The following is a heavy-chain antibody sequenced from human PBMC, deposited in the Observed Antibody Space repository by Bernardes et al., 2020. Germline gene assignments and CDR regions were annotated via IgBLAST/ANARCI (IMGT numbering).Heavy chain of an antibody. V-gene: IGHV3-53*01. CDR2: IYSNGDT. CDR3: SRDGPGVAGSPK. J-gene: IGHJ4*02. D-gene: IGHD3-10*01. CDR1: GFTVYNNY. Sequence: GGSLRLSCAASGFTVYNNYIRWFRQAPGKGLEWVSLIYSNGDTAYTASVKGRFTVSRDRSRNLLYLQMNSLRVDDTGVYYCSRDGPGVAGSPKWGPGTLVTVSS.